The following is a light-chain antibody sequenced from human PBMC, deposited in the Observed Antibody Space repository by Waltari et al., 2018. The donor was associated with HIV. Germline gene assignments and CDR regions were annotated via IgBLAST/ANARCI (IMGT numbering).Light chain of an antibody. V-gene: IGLV3-21*02. J-gene: IGLJ2*01. CDR3: QVWDSTTDEGV. Sequence: YVLTQPPSVSVAPGQTATITCGGNNIKSKNVHWYRQRPGQAPTLVVYDYSARPSGIPERFSGSHSENTATLTISRVEAGDEADYYCQVWDSTTDEGVFGGGTKLAVL. CDR1: NIKSKN. CDR2: DYS.